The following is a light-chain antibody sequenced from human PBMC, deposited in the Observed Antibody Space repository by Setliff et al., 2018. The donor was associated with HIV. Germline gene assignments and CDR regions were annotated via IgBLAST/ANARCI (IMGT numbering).Light chain of an antibody. CDR3: CSYAGTYVE. Sequence: QSVLTQPASVSGSPGQSITISCTGTSSDTDDYNYVSWYQQLPGKAPKLIIYDVNKRPSGVPNHFSGSKSDNGASLTISGLQADDEADYYCCSYAGTYVEFGGGTKGTVL. V-gene: IGLV2-11*01. CDR2: DVN. CDR1: SSDTDDYNY. J-gene: IGLJ2*01.